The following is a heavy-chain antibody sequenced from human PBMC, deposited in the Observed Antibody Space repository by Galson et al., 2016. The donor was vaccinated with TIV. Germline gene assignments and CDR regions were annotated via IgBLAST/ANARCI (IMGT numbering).Heavy chain of an antibody. Sequence: SVKVSCKVSGYTLTELSMHWVRQAPGKGLEWMGGFEPEAGEKIYAQRFQGRVTMTEDTSTDTAYMELTSLGSEDTAVYYCAAKGGLWGQGPLVTVTS. CDR2: FEPEAGEK. J-gene: IGHJ4*02. CDR3: AAKGGL. CDR1: GYTLTELS. V-gene: IGHV1-24*01.